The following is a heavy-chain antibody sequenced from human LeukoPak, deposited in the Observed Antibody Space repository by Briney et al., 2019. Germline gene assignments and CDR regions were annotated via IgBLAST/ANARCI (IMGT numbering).Heavy chain of an antibody. CDR1: GGSISSYY. CDR2: IYYSGST. V-gene: IGHV4-59*08. D-gene: IGHD1-26*01. CDR3: TRGGELMNF. Sequence: SETLSLTCTVSGGSISSYYWSWIRQPPGKGLEWIGYIYYSGSTNYNPSLKSRVTISVDTSKNQFSLKLSSVTAADTAVYYCTRGGELMNFWGQGTLVTVSS. J-gene: IGHJ4*02.